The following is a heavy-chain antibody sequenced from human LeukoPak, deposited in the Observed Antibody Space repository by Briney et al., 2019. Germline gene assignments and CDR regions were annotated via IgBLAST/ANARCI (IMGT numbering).Heavy chain of an antibody. J-gene: IGHJ2*01. V-gene: IGHV4-34*01. CDR2: INHSGST. CDR1: GGSFSGYY. CDR3: ARVGDRSGYYFFWYFDL. Sequence: SETLSLTCAVYGGSFSGYYWSWIRQPPGKGLEWIGEINHSGSTNYNPSLKSRVTISVDTSKNQFSLKLSSVTAADTAVYYCARVGDRSGYYFFWYFDLWGRGTRVTVSS. D-gene: IGHD3-22*01.